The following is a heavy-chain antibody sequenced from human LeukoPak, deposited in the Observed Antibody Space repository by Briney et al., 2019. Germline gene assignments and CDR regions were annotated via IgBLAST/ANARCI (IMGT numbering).Heavy chain of an antibody. D-gene: IGHD5-24*01. J-gene: IGHJ4*02. CDR3: ARWQHGPRYFDY. V-gene: IGHV6-1*01. CDR1: GGSVSTNSAA. Sequence: SQTLSLTCAISGGSVSTNSAAWNWMRQSPSRGLEWLGRTYYLSKWYNEYAVSVRSRITINPDTSKNHFSLHLNSVTPEDTAVYYCARWQHGPRYFDYWDQGTLVTVSS. CDR2: TYYLSKWYN.